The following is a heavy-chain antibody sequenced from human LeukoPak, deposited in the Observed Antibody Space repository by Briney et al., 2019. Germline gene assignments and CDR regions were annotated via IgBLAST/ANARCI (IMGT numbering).Heavy chain of an antibody. Sequence: GASVKVSCKASGGTFSSYAISWVRRAPGQGLEWMGRIIPILGIANYAQKFQGRVTITADKSTSTAYMELSSLRSEDTAVYYCARASSYSSGWYNYWGQGTLVTVSS. D-gene: IGHD6-19*01. CDR1: GGTFSSYA. V-gene: IGHV1-69*04. CDR2: IIPILGIA. J-gene: IGHJ4*02. CDR3: ARASSYSSGWYNY.